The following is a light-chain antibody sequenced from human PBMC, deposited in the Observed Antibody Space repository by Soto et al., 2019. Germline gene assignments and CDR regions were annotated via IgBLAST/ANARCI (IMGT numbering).Light chain of an antibody. CDR2: GAS. CDR1: QSVAGSY. J-gene: IGKJ1*01. CDR3: QLSTT. V-gene: IGKV3-20*01. Sequence: EIVLTQSPGTLSLSPGERATLSCRASQSVAGSYLAWYQQKPGQGPRLLIYGASNRATGIPDRFSGSGSGTDFTLTISRLEPEDLAVYYCQLSTTFGQATKVDIK.